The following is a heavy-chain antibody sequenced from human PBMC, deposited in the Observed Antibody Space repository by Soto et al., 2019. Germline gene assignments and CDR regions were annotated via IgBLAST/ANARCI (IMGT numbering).Heavy chain of an antibody. CDR2: IYPGNSDT. V-gene: IGHV5-51*01. J-gene: IGHJ3*01. Sequence: PGESLKISCKTSGYTFTTYWIYWVRQMPGKELEWMGSIYPGNSDTRYSPSFQGHVTISADRSENQISLELSSLTAADTAVYYCAREGRSGWDAFDVWGQGTLVTVSS. CDR3: AREGRSGWDAFDV. D-gene: IGHD6-19*01. CDR1: GYTFTTYW.